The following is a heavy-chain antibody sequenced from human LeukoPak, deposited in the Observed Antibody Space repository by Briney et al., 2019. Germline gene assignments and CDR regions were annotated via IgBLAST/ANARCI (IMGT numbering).Heavy chain of an antibody. CDR1: GYSISSGYY. Sequence: KPSETLSPTCTVSGYSISSGYYWGWIRPPPGKGLEWIGSIYHSGSTYYNPSLKSRVTISVDTSKNQFSLKLSSVTAADTAVYYCARGSSGYYPYYYYYMDVWGKGTTVTVSS. CDR3: ARGSSGYYPYYYYYMDV. CDR2: IYHSGST. V-gene: IGHV4-38-2*02. J-gene: IGHJ6*03. D-gene: IGHD3-3*01.